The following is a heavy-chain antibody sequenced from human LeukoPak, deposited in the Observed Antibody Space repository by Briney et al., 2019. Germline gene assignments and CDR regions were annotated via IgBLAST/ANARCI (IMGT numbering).Heavy chain of an antibody. D-gene: IGHD3-9*01. CDR3: ARQTNYDILSYFDY. CDR1: GGSISSGGYY. V-gene: IGHV4-31*03. Sequence: SQTLSLTCTVSGGSISSGGYYWSWIRQHPGEGLEWIGYIYYSGSTYYNPSLKSRVTISVDTSKNQFSLKLSSATAADTAVYYCARQTNYDILSYFDYWGQGTLVTVSS. CDR2: IYYSGST. J-gene: IGHJ4*02.